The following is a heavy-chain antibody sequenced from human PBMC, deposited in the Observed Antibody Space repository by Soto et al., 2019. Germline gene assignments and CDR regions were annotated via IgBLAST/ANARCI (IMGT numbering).Heavy chain of an antibody. Sequence: QVQLQESGPGLVKPSQTLSLTCTVSGGSISSGDYYWNWIRQPPGKGLEWIGSIYFSGTTYYSPSIKSRSIISAGTSKNQFSLKLSSVTDADSAVYYCARGEPGACSSTSCSDAFDIWGQGTLVAVSS. CDR2: IYFSGTT. V-gene: IGHV4-30-4*01. CDR1: GGSISSGDYY. CDR3: ARGEPGACSSTSCSDAFDI. D-gene: IGHD2-2*01. J-gene: IGHJ3*02.